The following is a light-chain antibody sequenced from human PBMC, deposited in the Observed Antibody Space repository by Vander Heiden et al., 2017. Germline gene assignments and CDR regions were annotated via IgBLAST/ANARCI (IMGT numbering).Light chain of an antibody. CDR1: SSNIGSNY. J-gene: IGLJ1*01. V-gene: IGLV1-47*01. CDR3: AAWDDSLSGYV. CDR2: RNN. Sequence: SVLTQPPSASGTPGQRVTTSCSGSSSNIGSNYVSWYQQLPGTAPKVLIYRNNQRPSGVPDRFSGSKSGTSASLAISGLRSEDEADYYCAAWDDSLSGYVFGTGTKVTVL.